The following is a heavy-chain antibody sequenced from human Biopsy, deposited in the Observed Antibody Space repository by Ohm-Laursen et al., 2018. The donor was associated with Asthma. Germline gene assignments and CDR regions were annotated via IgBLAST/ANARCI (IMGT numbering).Heavy chain of an antibody. CDR3: VRHQYSSSWSTFDY. V-gene: IGHV4-39*01. J-gene: IGHJ4*02. Sequence: PSETLSLTCAVSGGSITSSSYYWGWIRQPPGKGMEWIGGMYHSGSPYYHPSLKSRATISVDTSKNQLSLKMSSVTAADTAVYFCVRHQYSSSWSTFDYWGQGALVTVSS. CDR1: GGSITSSSYY. CDR2: MYHSGSP. D-gene: IGHD3-22*01.